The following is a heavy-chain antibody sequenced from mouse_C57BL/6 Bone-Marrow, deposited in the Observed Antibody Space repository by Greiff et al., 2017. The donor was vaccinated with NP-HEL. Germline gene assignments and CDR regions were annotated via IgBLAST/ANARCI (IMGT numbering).Heavy chain of an antibody. D-gene: IGHD2-4*01. V-gene: IGHV2-9-1*01. CDR2: IWTGGGT. Sequence: VKLQESGPGLVAPSQSLSITCTVSGFSLTSYAISWVRQPPGKGLEWLGVIWTGGGTNYNSDLKSRLSISKDNSKSQVFLKMNSLQTDDTARYYCARNRLRRRRVGAMDYWGQGTSVTVSS. J-gene: IGHJ4*01. CDR1: GFSLTSYA. CDR3: ARNRLRRRRVGAMDY.